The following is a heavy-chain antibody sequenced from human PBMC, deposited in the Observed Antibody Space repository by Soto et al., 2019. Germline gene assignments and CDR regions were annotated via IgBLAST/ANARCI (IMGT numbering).Heavy chain of an antibody. J-gene: IGHJ1*01. CDR3: ARGGTSSRRAVAGYFHY. D-gene: IGHD1-7*01. CDR1: GGSVSGSSHY. V-gene: IGHV4-61*01. CDR2: IDYSGRT. Sequence: PSETLSLTCSVSGGSVSGSSHYWNWIRQTPGKGLEWCGYIDYSGRTNYSPYLKSRVTISVETSKTQFSLKLSSVTAADTAVYYCARGGTSSRRAVAGYFHYWGQGTQVTVSS.